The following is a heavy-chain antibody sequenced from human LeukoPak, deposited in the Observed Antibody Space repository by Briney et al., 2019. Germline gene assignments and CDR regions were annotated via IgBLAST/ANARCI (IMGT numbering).Heavy chain of an antibody. CDR2: MNPNSGNT. D-gene: IGHD3-10*01. CDR3: ARLRINSYGSGSYGAFDI. CDR1: GYTFTSYA. J-gene: IGHJ3*02. Sequence: ASVKVSCKASGYTFTSYAINWVRQATGQGLEWMGWMNPNSGNTVYAQKFQGRVTMTRNTSISTAYMELSSLRSEDTAVYYCARLRINSYGSGSYGAFDIWGQGTMVTVSS. V-gene: IGHV1-8*01.